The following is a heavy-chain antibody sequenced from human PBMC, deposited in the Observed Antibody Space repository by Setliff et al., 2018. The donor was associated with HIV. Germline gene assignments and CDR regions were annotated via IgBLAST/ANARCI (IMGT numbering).Heavy chain of an antibody. Sequence: HPGGSLRLSCEASGFAFNNYAMSWVRQAPGKGLEWVSGISGTGKTTYYANSVKGRFTISRDNSKNTLHLQRNSLRVEDTAVYYCATDCAVVGGTGSLDSWGQGTLVTVSS. J-gene: IGHJ4*02. CDR3: ATDCAVVGGTGSLDS. D-gene: IGHD1-26*01. V-gene: IGHV3-23*01. CDR1: GFAFNNYA. CDR2: ISGTGKTT.